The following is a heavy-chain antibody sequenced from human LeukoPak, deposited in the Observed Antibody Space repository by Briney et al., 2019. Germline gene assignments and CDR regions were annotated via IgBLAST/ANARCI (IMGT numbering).Heavy chain of an antibody. CDR3: ARVGDPNTRAYYDFWSGYGTNWFDP. Sequence: ASVKVSCKASGYTFTSYGISWVRQAPGQGLEWMGWISPYNGDIKYTQKLQGRVTMTTDTSTSTAYMELRSLRSDDTAVYYCARVGDPNTRAYYDFWSGYGTNWFDPWGQGTLVTVSS. CDR2: ISPYNGDI. V-gene: IGHV1-18*01. D-gene: IGHD3-3*01. J-gene: IGHJ5*02. CDR1: GYTFTSYG.